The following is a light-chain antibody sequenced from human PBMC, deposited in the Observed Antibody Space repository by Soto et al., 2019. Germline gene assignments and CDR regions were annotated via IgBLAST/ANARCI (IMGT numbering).Light chain of an antibody. J-gene: IGKJ1*01. CDR3: QQYNSYSRT. CDR1: QSISSW. Sequence: DIQMTQSPSTLSASVGDKVTITCRASQSISSWLAWYQQKPGKAPKLLIFDASSLESGVPPRFSGSGSGTEFTLTISILQPDDFAIYYCQQYNSYSRTFGQGTKVEIK. CDR2: DAS. V-gene: IGKV1-5*01.